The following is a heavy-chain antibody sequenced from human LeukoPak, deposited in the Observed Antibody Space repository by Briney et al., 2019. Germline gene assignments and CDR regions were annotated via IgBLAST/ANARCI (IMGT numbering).Heavy chain of an antibody. CDR3: ARDRNDYVWGSYRSGPNWYYYMDV. D-gene: IGHD3-16*02. CDR2: IYYSGST. CDR1: GGSISSSSYY. Sequence: SETLSLACTVSGGSISSSSYYWGWIRQPPGKGLEWIGYIYYSGSTNYNPSLKSRVTISVDTSKNQFSLKLSSVTAADTAVYYCARDRNDYVWGSYRSGPNWYYYMDVWGKGTTVTISS. V-gene: IGHV4-61*05. J-gene: IGHJ6*03.